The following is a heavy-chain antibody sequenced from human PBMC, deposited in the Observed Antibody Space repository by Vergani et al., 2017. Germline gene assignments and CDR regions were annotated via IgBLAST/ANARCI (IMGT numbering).Heavy chain of an antibody. CDR2: VDPEDGET. D-gene: IGHD1-1*01. CDR1: GYTFTDHY. CDR3: ATKSCGTPGCQIGYFRE. Sequence: EVQLVQSGAEVKKPGATMKISCKVSGYTFTDHYMHWVKQAPGKGLEWMGLVDPEDGETIYAEKFKGRVTIAADTSTDTAHLELSSLRSEDTAVYYCATKSCGTPGCQIGYFREWVQGTLVTVSS. J-gene: IGHJ1*01. V-gene: IGHV1-69-2*01.